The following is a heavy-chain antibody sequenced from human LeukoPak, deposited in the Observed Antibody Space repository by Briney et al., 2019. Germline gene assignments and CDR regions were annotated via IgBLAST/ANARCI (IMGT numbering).Heavy chain of an antibody. CDR3: AIIGGGGNYNYAFDI. Sequence: GGSLRLSCAASGFTFSSYEMNWVRQAPGKGLEWVSYISGSASSIYYADSVKGRFTISRDNAKNSLYLQMNSLRAEDMALYYCAIIGGGGNYNYAFDIWGQGTVVTVSS. CDR2: ISGSASSI. J-gene: IGHJ3*02. D-gene: IGHD1-7*01. V-gene: IGHV3-48*03. CDR1: GFTFSSYE.